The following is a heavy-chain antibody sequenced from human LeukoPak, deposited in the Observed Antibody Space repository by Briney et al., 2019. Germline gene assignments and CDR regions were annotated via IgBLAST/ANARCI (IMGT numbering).Heavy chain of an antibody. CDR2: IWYDGSNK. J-gene: IGHJ4*02. CDR1: GFTFSSYA. Sequence: PGGSLRLSCAASGFTFSSYAMHWVRQAPGKGLEWVAVIWYDGSNKYYADSVKGRFTVSRDNSKNTLYLQMNSLRAEDTAVYYCAKGYGAYFPFDYWGQGTLVTVSS. V-gene: IGHV3-33*06. D-gene: IGHD4-17*01. CDR3: AKGYGAYFPFDY.